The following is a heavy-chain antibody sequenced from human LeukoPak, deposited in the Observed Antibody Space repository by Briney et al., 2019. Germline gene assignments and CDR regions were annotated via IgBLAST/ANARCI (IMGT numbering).Heavy chain of an antibody. D-gene: IGHD2-21*02. CDR1: GFTFSSYG. Sequence: GGSLRLSCAASGFTFSSYGMHWVRQAPGKGLEWVAVIWYDGSNKYYADSVKGRFTIFRDNSKNTLYLQMNSLRAEDTAVYYCARDCGGDCYSRLDYWGQGTLVTVSS. J-gene: IGHJ4*02. V-gene: IGHV3-33*01. CDR3: ARDCGGDCYSRLDY. CDR2: IWYDGSNK.